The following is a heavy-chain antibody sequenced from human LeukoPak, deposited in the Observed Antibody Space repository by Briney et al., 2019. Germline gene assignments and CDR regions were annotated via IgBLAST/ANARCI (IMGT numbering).Heavy chain of an antibody. D-gene: IGHD6-13*01. Sequence: GGSLRLSCAASGFTFSSYWMHWVRQPAGKGLVWVSRINNDGSSTSYADSVKGRFTISRDNAKNTLYLQMNSMRAEDPAVYYCARPTKEGSSWYWWFDLWGQGTLVTVSS. V-gene: IGHV3-74*01. J-gene: IGHJ5*02. CDR2: INNDGSST. CDR1: GFTFSSYW. CDR3: ARPTKEGSSWYWWFDL.